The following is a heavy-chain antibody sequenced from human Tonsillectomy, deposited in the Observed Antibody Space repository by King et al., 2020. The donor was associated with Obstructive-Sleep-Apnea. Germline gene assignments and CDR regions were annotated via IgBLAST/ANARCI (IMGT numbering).Heavy chain of an antibody. CDR2: IYYSGST. V-gene: IGHV4-59*01. CDR3: ARFSSRDAPTDY. D-gene: IGHD6-13*01. CDR1: GGSISSYY. Sequence: VQLQESGPGLVKPSETLSLTCTVSGGSISSYYWSWIRQPPGKGLEWIGYIYYSGSTNYNPSLKSRVTISVDTSKNLFSLKLSSVTAADTAVYYCARFSSRDAPTDYWGQGTLVTVSS. J-gene: IGHJ4*02.